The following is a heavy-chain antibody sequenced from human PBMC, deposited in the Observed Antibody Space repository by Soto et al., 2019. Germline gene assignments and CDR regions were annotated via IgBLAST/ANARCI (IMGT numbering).Heavy chain of an antibody. V-gene: IGHV1-18*01. CDR3: ATISMVRGVIIMTKFDY. CDR2: ISAYNGNT. CDR1: GYTFTSYG. J-gene: IGHJ4*02. D-gene: IGHD3-10*01. Sequence: ASVKVSCKASGYTFTSYGISWVRQAPGQGLEWMGWISAYNGNTNYAQKLQGRVTMTTDTSTSTAYMELRSLRSDDTAVYYCATISMVRGVIIMTKFDYWGQATLVTVS.